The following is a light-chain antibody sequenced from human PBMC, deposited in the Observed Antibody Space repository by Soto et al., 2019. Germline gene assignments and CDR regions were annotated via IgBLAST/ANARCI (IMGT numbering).Light chain of an antibody. CDR1: QSIRSW. V-gene: IGKV1-5*01. Sequence: DIQMTQSPSTLSASVGDRVTITCRASQSIRSWLAWYQQKPGKAPNLLIYDASTLQGGVPSRFSGSGSGTEFTLTVTSLQPEDFATYFCRQYDKYSTFGHGTKVDIK. J-gene: IGKJ1*01. CDR2: DAS. CDR3: RQYDKYST.